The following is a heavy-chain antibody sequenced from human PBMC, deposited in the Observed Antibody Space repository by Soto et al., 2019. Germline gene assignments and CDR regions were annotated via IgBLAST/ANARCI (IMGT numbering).Heavy chain of an antibody. V-gene: IGHV6-1*01. J-gene: IGHJ6*02. CDR3: ARVRYCRGGSCYYGMDV. CDR1: GDSVSSDSAA. CDR2: AYYRSKWFD. Sequence: PSQTLSLTCAISGDSVSSDSAAWNWIRQSPSRGLEWLGRAYYRSKWFDDYAVSVKSRITITPDTSRNQLSLQLDSVTPEDTAVYYCARVRYCRGGSCYYGMDVWGQGTTVTSP. D-gene: IGHD2-15*01.